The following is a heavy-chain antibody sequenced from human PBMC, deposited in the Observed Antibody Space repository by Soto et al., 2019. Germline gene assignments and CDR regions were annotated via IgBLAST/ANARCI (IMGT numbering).Heavy chain of an antibody. D-gene: IGHD1-26*01. CDR3: ARGRIVGATSPWVT. Sequence: ASVKVSCKASGYTFTSYGTSWVRQAPGQGLEWMGWISAYNGNTNYAQKLQGRVTMTTDTSTSTAYMELRSLRSDDTAVYYCARGRIVGATSPWVTWGQGTLVTAPQ. CDR2: ISAYNGNT. V-gene: IGHV1-18*01. J-gene: IGHJ5*02. CDR1: GYTFTSYG.